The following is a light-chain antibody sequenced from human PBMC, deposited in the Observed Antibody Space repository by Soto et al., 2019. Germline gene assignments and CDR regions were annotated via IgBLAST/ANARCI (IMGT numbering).Light chain of an antibody. Sequence: EIVLTQSPGTLSLSPGERATLSCRASQSVSSSYLGWYQQRPGQAPRLLIYGASSRATGIPDRFRGSGSGTDFTLTISRLEPEDFAVYYCQQYGSSPSFGGGTKVDIK. CDR1: QSVSSSY. CDR2: GAS. J-gene: IGKJ4*01. CDR3: QQYGSSPS. V-gene: IGKV3-20*01.